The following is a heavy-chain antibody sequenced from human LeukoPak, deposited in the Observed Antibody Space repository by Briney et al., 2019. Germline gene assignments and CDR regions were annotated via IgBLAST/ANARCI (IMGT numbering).Heavy chain of an antibody. CDR2: ISGSGGST. J-gene: IGHJ4*02. D-gene: IGHD6-19*01. CDR3: AKGGSGWYGSIIDY. CDR1: GNYW. Sequence: GGSLRLSCVASGNYWMHWVRQAPGKGLEWVSAISGSGGSTYYADSVKGRFTISRDNSKNTLYLQMNSLRAEDTAVYYCAKGGSGWYGSIIDYWGQGTLVTVSS. V-gene: IGHV3-23*01.